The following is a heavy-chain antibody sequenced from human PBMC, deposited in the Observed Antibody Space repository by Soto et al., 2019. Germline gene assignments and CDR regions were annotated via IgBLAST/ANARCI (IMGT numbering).Heavy chain of an antibody. J-gene: IGHJ5*02. CDR3: ARPRARTWFDT. CDR2: IYYSGST. Sequence: SETLSLTCIVSGGSISSSSYYWGWIRQPPGKGLEWIGSIYYSGSTYYNPSLKSRVTISVDTSKNQFSLKLSSVTAADTAVFYCARPRARTWFDTWGQGTLVTVSS. D-gene: IGHD6-6*01. CDR1: GGSISSSSYY. V-gene: IGHV4-39*01.